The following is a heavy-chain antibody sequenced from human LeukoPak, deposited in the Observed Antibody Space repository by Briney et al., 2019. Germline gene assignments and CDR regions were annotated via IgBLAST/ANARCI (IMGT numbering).Heavy chain of an antibody. D-gene: IGHD1-26*01. CDR3: ARGRRGSYDY. CDR1: GFTFSSYS. V-gene: IGHV3-48*01. CDR2: ISSSSSTI. J-gene: IGHJ4*02. Sequence: QAGGSLRLSCAASGFTFSSYSMNWVRQAPGKGLEWVSYISSSSSTIYYADSVKGRFTISRDNAKNSLYLQMNRLRAEDTAVYCCARGRRGSYDYWGQGTLVTASS.